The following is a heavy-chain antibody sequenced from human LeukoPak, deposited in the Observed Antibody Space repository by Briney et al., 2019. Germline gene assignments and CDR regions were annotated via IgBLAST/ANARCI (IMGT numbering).Heavy chain of an antibody. CDR2: IYYSGST. CDR3: ARHAFPRYDSSGYQPKLKPYYFDY. V-gene: IGHV4-39*01. Sequence: SETLSLTCTVSGGSISSSSYYWGWIRQPPGKGLEWIGSIYYSGSTYYNPSLKSRVTISVDTSKNQFSLKLSSVTAADTAVYYCARHAFPRYDSSGYQPKLKPYYFDYWGQGTLVTVSS. CDR1: GGSISSSSYY. J-gene: IGHJ4*02. D-gene: IGHD3-22*01.